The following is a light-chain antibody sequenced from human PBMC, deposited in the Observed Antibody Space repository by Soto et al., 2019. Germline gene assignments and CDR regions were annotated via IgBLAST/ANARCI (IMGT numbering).Light chain of an antibody. CDR2: EGS. V-gene: IGLV2-23*01. J-gene: IGLJ2*01. Sequence: QSALTQPASVSGSPGQSITISCTGTSSDVGTYKLVSWYRQHPGKAPKLMIYEGSKRPSGASNRFSGSTSANTASLTISGLQAEDEADYYCCSYAGSSTYVVFGGGTKLTVL. CDR3: CSYAGSSTYVV. CDR1: SSDVGTYKL.